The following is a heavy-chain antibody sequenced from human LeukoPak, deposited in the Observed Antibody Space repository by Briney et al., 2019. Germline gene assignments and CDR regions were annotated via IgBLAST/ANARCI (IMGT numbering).Heavy chain of an antibody. J-gene: IGHJ4*02. D-gene: IGHD6-13*01. V-gene: IGHV4-59*01. CDR2: IYYSGST. Sequence: SETLSLTCTVSGGSISGYYWNWIRQPPGKGLEWIGYIYYSGSTNYNPSLKSRVTISVDTSKNQISLNLSSVTAADTAVYYCARVTGYMTEDYFDYWGQGTLITVSS. CDR1: GGSISGYY. CDR3: ARVTGYMTEDYFDY.